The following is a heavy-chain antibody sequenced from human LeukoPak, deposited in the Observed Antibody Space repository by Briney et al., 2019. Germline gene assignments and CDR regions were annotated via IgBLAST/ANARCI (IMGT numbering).Heavy chain of an antibody. CDR3: ARERYCDYIDY. CDR1: GYTFSSYS. J-gene: IGHJ4*02. D-gene: IGHD2-8*02. CDR2: ISSSSSSI. Sequence: GGSLRLSCAASGYTFSSYSMNWVRQAPGEGLEWVLYISSSSSSIYYADSVKGRFTISRDNAKNKLYLQMNDLRDEDTAVFYCARERYCDYIDYWGQGTLVTVSS. V-gene: IGHV3-48*02.